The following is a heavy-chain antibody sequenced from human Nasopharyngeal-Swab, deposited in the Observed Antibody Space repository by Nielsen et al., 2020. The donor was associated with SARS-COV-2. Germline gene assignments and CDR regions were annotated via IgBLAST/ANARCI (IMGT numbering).Heavy chain of an antibody. D-gene: IGHD3-10*01. Sequence: SETLSLTCTVSGGSINSGSYYWSWIRQPAGEGLEWIGRIYSSGDTDYNPSLKSRVTIFVDTSKSQFSLKLSSVTAADTAVYYCARHPVDGRLWVRGVMKEYGMDVWGQGTTVTAS. CDR1: GGSINSGSYY. J-gene: IGHJ6*02. CDR2: IYSSGDT. CDR3: ARHPVDGRLWVRGVMKEYGMDV. V-gene: IGHV4-61*02.